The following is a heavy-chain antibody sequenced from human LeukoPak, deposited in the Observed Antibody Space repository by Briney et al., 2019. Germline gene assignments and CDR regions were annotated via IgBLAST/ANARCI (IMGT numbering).Heavy chain of an antibody. Sequence: GGSLRLSCAGSGFTFSSCEMNCVRQAPGKGLEWVSYISFSGDTKYYADSVKGRFTISRDNGENSLFLQMNSLRAEDTAVYYCARDRMGINGYYYHVFDIWGQGTMVTVSS. CDR2: ISFSGDTK. J-gene: IGHJ3*02. V-gene: IGHV3-48*03. CDR1: GFTFSSCE. CDR3: ARDRMGINGYYYHVFDI. D-gene: IGHD3-22*01.